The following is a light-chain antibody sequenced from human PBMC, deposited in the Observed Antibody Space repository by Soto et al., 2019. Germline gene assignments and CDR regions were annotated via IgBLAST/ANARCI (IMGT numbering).Light chain of an antibody. V-gene: IGLV3-1*01. Sequence: SYELTQPPSVSVSPGQTASITCSGDTLGDKFACWFQQKPGQSPLLVIYQDSKRPSGIPERFSGSNSGDTATLTISGTQAMDEADYYCQAWDRSTAVFGTGTKLTVL. CDR2: QDS. CDR1: TLGDKF. CDR3: QAWDRSTAV. J-gene: IGLJ1*01.